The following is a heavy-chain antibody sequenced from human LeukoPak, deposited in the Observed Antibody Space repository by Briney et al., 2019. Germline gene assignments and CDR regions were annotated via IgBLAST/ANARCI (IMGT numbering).Heavy chain of an antibody. CDR3: ATIAYYHGSGDY. D-gene: IGHD3-10*01. V-gene: IGHV3-23*01. J-gene: IGHJ4*02. CDR1: GFTFSNAW. CDR2: ISGSGGST. Sequence: LGGSLRLSCAASGFTFSNAWMSWVRQAPGKGLEWVSAISGSGGSTYYADSVKGRFTISRDNSKNTPYLQMNSLRAEDTAVYYCATIAYYHGSGDYWGQGTLVTVSS.